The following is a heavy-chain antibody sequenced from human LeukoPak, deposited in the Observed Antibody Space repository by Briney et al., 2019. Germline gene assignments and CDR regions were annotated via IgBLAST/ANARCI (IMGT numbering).Heavy chain of an antibody. J-gene: IGHJ4*02. CDR2: INPNSGGT. CDR3: ARSYTVTTFYFDY. D-gene: IGHD4-17*01. V-gene: IGHV1-2*02. CDR1: GYTFTGYY. Sequence: ASVKVSCKASGYTFTGYYIHWVRQAPGQGLEWMGWINPNSGGTNYAQKFQGRVTMTRDTSISTAYMELSRLRSDDTAVYYCARSYTVTTFYFDYWGQGTLVTVSS.